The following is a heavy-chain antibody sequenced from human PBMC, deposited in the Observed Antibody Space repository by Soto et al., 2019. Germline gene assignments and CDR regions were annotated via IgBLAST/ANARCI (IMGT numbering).Heavy chain of an antibody. Sequence: EVQLVESGGGLDKPGGSLRLSCVASGFAFRSYGMNWVRQAPGKGLEWVSSISTSSSAIYYTDSVKGRFTISRDNARNSLYLQMKSLRAEDTAVYFCARDGADYDILTGYYDYYYHGMDVWGQGTTVTVSS. V-gene: IGHV3-21*02. CDR3: ARDGADYDILTGYYDYYYHGMDV. J-gene: IGHJ6*02. CDR2: ISTSSSAI. CDR1: GFAFRSYG. D-gene: IGHD3-9*01.